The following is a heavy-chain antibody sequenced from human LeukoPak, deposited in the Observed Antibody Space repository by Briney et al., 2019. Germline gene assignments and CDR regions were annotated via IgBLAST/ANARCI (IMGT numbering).Heavy chain of an antibody. CDR1: GSTFSSYS. J-gene: IGHJ3*02. CDR3: AREPPNDFSFDAFDI. V-gene: IGHV3-21*01. CDR2: ISSSSSYI. D-gene: IGHD3-3*01. Sequence: GGSLRLSCAASGSTFSSYSMNWVRQAPGKGLEWVSSISSSSSYIYYADSVKGRFTISRDNAKNSLYLQMNSLRAEDTAVYYCAREPPNDFSFDAFDIWGQGTMVTVSS.